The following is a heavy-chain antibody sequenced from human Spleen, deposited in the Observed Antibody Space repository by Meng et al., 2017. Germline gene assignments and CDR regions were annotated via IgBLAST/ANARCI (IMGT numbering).Heavy chain of an antibody. D-gene: IGHD3-22*01. CDR1: GFTFRSYA. V-gene: IGHV3-30*04. CDR3: ARGGTYYYDSSGYYMFDY. Sequence: GESLKISCAASGFTFRSYAMHWVRQAPGKGLEWVAVISYDGSNKYYADPVKGRFTISRDNFKNTLYLQMNSLGAEDTALYYCARGGTYYYDSSGYYMFDYWGQGTLVTVSS. J-gene: IGHJ4*02. CDR2: ISYDGSNK.